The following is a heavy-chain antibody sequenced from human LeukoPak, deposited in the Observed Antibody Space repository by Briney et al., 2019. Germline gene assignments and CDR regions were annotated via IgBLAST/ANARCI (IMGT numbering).Heavy chain of an antibody. CDR1: GFTFTTYS. V-gene: IGHV3-21*01. Sequence: PGGSLRLSCEASGFTFTTYSMTWVRQAPGKGLEWVSSISSSSSYIYYADSVKGRFTISRDNAKNSLYLQMNSLRAEDTAVYYCARVFDWQWLGHFDYWGQGTLVTASS. CDR2: ISSSSSYI. CDR3: ARVFDWQWLGHFDY. D-gene: IGHD6-19*01. J-gene: IGHJ4*02.